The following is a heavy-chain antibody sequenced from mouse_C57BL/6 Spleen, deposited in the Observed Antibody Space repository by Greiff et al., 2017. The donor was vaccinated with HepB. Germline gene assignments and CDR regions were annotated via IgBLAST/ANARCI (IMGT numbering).Heavy chain of an antibody. CDR2: ISNGGGST. V-gene: IGHV5-12*01. D-gene: IGHD1-1*01. J-gene: IGHJ3*01. CDR3: ARPFTTVVATPFAY. CDR1: GFTFSDYY. Sequence: EVQVVESGGGLVQPGGSLKLSCAASGFTFSDYYMYWVRQTPEKRLEWVAYISNGGGSTYYPDTVKGRFTISRDNAKNTRYLQMSRLKSEDTAMYYCARPFTTVVATPFAYWGQGTLVTVSA.